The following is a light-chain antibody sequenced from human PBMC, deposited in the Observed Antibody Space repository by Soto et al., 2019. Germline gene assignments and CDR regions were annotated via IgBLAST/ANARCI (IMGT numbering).Light chain of an antibody. V-gene: IGLV2-14*01. CDR1: SSDVGVYNY. CDR3: SSYISSSTVV. Sequence: QSALTQPASVSGSPGQSITISCTGTSSDVGVYNYVSWYQQHPGKAPKLMIYEVSNRPSGVSNRFSGSKSGNTASLTVSGLQAEDEADYYCSSYISSSTVVFGGGTKLTVL. J-gene: IGLJ2*01. CDR2: EVS.